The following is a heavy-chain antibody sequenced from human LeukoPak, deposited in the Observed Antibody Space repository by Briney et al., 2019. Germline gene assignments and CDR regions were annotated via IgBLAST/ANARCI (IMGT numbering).Heavy chain of an antibody. V-gene: IGHV5-51*01. J-gene: IGHJ5*02. CDR2: IYPGDSDI. CDR1: GYSITSYW. Sequence: GESLKISCKGSGYSITSYWIGWVRQMPGKGLEWMGIIYPGDSDIRYSPSFQGQVTISADKSSSTAYLQWSSLKASDTAMYYCARQEYCSGGSCYTWFDPWGQGTLVTVSS. CDR3: ARQEYCSGGSCYTWFDP. D-gene: IGHD2-15*01.